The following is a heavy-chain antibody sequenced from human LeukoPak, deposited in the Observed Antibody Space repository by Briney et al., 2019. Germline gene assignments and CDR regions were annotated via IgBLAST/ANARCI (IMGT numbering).Heavy chain of an antibody. D-gene: IGHD3-10*01. Sequence: GASVKVSCKASGYTFTGYYMHWVRQAPGQGLEWMGRINPNSGGTNYAQKFQGRVTMTRDTSIRTAYMELSRLRSDDTAVYYCARSSLYGSGSYHNDYWGQGTLVTVSS. CDR1: GYTFTGYY. CDR2: INPNSGGT. J-gene: IGHJ4*02. V-gene: IGHV1-2*06. CDR3: ARSSLYGSGSYHNDY.